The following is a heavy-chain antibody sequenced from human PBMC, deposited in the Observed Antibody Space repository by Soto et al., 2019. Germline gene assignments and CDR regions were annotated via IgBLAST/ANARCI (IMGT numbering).Heavy chain of an antibody. CDR1: GGSNIRDGYY. CDR3: ARATPAGSADF. J-gene: IGHJ4*02. CDR2: ISYSGSS. V-gene: IGHV4-31*03. Sequence: QVQLQESGPGLVKPSQTLSLACTVSGGSNIRDGYYWSWIRQHPGKGLEWIAYISYSGSSYSNPSLNSRVTISADTPKYPFSLRLTSVTAADTAVYFCARATPAGSADFWGQGPLATVSS. D-gene: IGHD2-2*01.